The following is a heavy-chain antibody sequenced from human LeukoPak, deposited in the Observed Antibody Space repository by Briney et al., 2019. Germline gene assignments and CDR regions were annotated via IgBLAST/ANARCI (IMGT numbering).Heavy chain of an antibody. CDR3: ARLLGTVTTYDY. D-gene: IGHD1-7*01. CDR1: GFTFSSHW. J-gene: IGHJ4*02. CDR2: IRPDGSEE. Sequence: PGGSLRLSCAASGFTFSSHWMSWVRQAPGKGLEWVASIRPDGSEEYYMDSVKGRFTISGDNAKNSLYLQMNSLRAEDTAVYCCARLLGTVTTYDYWGQGTLVTVSS. V-gene: IGHV3-7*01.